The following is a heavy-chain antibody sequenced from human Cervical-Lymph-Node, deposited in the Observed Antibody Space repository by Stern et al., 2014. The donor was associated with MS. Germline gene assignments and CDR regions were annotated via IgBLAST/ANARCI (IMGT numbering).Heavy chain of an antibody. CDR1: GNTFTRYY. CDR3: AREVAGHRLGMMDV. V-gene: IGHV1-46*01. D-gene: IGHD6-19*01. J-gene: IGHJ6*02. CDR2: STPSGGSK. Sequence: QLVESGAEVKKPGASVKASCKASGNTFTRYYIHWMRQAPGQGLEWMGMSTPSGGSKRYAQKFQGKVTMTRDTSTSTVYMELSSLRSEDTAVYYCAREVAGHRLGMMDVWGQGTTVTVSS.